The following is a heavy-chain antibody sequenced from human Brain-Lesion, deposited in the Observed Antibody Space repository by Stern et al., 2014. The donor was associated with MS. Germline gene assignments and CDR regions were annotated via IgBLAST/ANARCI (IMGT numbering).Heavy chain of an antibody. V-gene: IGHV4-61*02. Sequence: QVQLQESGPGLVKPSQTLSLTCSVSGGSISSGSYYWNWIRQPAGKGLEWIGRIHASGSTNYSPSLKSRVFISGDPSKNQFSLKLSSVTAADAAMYYCVRETGGYTYGDTDFFDFWGQGTLVTVSS. J-gene: IGHJ4*02. CDR2: IHASGST. CDR3: VRETGGYTYGDTDFFDF. D-gene: IGHD5-18*01. CDR1: GGSISSGSYY.